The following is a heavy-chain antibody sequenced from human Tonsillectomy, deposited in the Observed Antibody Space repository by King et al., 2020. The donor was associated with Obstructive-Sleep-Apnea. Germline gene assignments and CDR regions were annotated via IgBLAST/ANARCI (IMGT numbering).Heavy chain of an antibody. D-gene: IGHD5/OR15-5a*01. CDR1: GFTFSTYD. CDR3: ARVEHIVLWSTTTGGVDF. Sequence: QLVQSGGGLVQPGGSLRLSCAASGFTFSTYDMTWVRQAPGKGLEWLSYISSSGDNSYYGDSVKGRFTVSRDNARNSLYLHMDSLRADDTAVYYCARVEHIVLWSTTTGGVDFWGQGTLVTVSS. V-gene: IGHV3-48*04. J-gene: IGHJ4*02. CDR2: ISSSGDNS.